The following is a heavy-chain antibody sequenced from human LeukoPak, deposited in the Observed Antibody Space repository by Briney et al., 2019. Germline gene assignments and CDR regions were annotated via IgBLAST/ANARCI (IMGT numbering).Heavy chain of an antibody. D-gene: IGHD6-13*01. Sequence: PGGSLRLSCAASGFTFSRYWMHWVRQAPGKGVGWVSRTNSDGSLPSYADSVNGRFTISRDNAKHTLYLQMNSLGVEDTAIYYCARGLPGYSNTWNDHWGQGTLVTVSS. CDR2: TNSDGSLP. CDR3: ARGLPGYSNTWNDH. CDR1: GFTFSRYW. V-gene: IGHV3-74*01. J-gene: IGHJ5*02.